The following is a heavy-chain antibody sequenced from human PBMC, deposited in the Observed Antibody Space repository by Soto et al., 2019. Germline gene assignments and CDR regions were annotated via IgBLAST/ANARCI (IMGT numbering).Heavy chain of an antibody. CDR3: TTSPSVGV. V-gene: IGHV3-53*01. CDR1: GFTVGNNY. CDR2: MYRGGGT. D-gene: IGHD6-19*01. J-gene: IGHJ6*02. Sequence: EVHLVESGGGLIQPGGSLRLSCAASGFTVGNNYMNWVRQAPGKGLEWVSLMYRGGGTYYADSVKVRFTMSRDSSKNTLYLQFNSFRAEDTAIYYFTTSPSVGVWCQGTTVTVSS.